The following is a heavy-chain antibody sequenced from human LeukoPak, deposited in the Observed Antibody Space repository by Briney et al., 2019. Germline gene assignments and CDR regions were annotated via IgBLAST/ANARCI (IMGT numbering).Heavy chain of an antibody. CDR2: IKQDGSEK. J-gene: IGHJ4*02. D-gene: IGHD3-16*01. CDR1: GFTFSSYW. V-gene: IGHV3-7*04. CDR3: ARATSLDY. Sequence: GGSLRLSCAASGFTFSSYWMSWVRQAPGKGLEGVANIKQDGSEKNYVDSVKGRFNSSRDNAKNSLYLQMNSLRAEDTAVYYCARATSLDYWGQGTLVTVSS.